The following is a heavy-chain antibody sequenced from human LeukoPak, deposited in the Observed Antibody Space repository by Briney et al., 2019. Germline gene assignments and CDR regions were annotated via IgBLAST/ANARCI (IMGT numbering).Heavy chain of an antibody. D-gene: IGHD2-15*01. Sequence: GSLRLSCVASGFTFSSYAMSWFRQAPGKGLEWVSAMSGSGGKKYYADSVKGRFTISRDNSKNTLYLQMNSLRAEDTTVYYCAKWGCSGGSCYPFDYWGQGTLVTVSS. V-gene: IGHV3-23*01. CDR3: AKWGCSGGSCYPFDY. CDR2: MSGSGGKK. J-gene: IGHJ4*02. CDR1: GFTFSSYA.